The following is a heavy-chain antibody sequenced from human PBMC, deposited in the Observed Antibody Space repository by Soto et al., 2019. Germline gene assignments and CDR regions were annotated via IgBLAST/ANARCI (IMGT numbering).Heavy chain of an antibody. V-gene: IGHV4-31*03. D-gene: IGHD2-2*01. CDR3: AREDIVVVPAAPSYSLSGGMDV. J-gene: IGHJ6*02. CDR2: IYYSGST. CDR1: GGSISSGGYY. Sequence: SETLSLTCTVSGGSISSGGYYWSWIRQHPGKGLEWIGYIYYSGSTYYNPSLKSRVTISVDTSKNQFSLKLSSVTAADTAVYYCAREDIVVVPAAPSYSLSGGMDVWGQGTTVTVSS.